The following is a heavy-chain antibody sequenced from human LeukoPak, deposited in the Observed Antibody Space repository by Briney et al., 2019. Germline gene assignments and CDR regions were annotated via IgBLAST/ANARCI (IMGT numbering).Heavy chain of an antibody. CDR3: TRLRDGSGSYPFDH. J-gene: IGHJ4*02. D-gene: IGHD3-10*01. CDR1: GYTFTNYD. V-gene: IGHV1-8*01. Sequence: GASVKVSCKASGYTFTNYDIGWVRQSPGQGLEWVGWMNPNSGNTGYAQKFQGRVTMTRNTSISTTYMDLSSLRSEDTAIYYCTRLRDGSGSYPFDHWGQGTLLTVSS. CDR2: MNPNSGNT.